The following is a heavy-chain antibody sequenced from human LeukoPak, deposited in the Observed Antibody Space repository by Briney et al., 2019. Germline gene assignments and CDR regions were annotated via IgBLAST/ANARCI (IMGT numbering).Heavy chain of an antibody. J-gene: IGHJ5*02. Sequence: SETLSLTCTVSGGSISSGDYYWSWIRQPPGKGLEWIGYIYYSGSTYYNPSLKSRVTISVDTSKNQFSLKLSSVTAADTAVYYCARDLTGDYGSSGLSPWGQGALVTVSS. D-gene: IGHD3-22*01. CDR3: ARDLTGDYGSSGLSP. CDR2: IYYSGST. V-gene: IGHV4-30-4*01. CDR1: GGSISSGDYY.